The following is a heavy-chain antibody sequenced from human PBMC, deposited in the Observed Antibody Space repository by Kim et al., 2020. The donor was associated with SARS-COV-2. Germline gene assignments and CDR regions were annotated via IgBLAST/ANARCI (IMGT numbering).Heavy chain of an antibody. CDR2: IYYSGST. Sequence: SETLSLTCAVSGGSISSSIYYWGWIRQPPGKGLEWIGSIYYSGSTHYNPSLKSRVTISVDTSKNQFSLKLSAVTAADTAMYYCATAPYCSGGSCYSWLSYFDFWCQGTLVTVSS. V-gene: IGHV4-39*01. D-gene: IGHD2-15*01. J-gene: IGHJ4*02. CDR1: GGSISSSIYY. CDR3: ATAPYCSGGSCYSWLSYFDF.